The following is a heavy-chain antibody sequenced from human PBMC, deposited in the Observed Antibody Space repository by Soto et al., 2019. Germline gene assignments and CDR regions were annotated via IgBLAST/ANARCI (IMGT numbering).Heavy chain of an antibody. V-gene: IGHV4-34*01. CDR1: GGSFSGYY. Sequence: SETLSLTCAVYGGSFSGYYWSWIRQPPGKGLEWIGEINHSGSTNYNPSLKSRVTISVDTSKNQFSLKLSSVTAADTAVYYCARVGSQQQGHMEVWGKGTTVTVSS. D-gene: IGHD6-13*01. CDR2: INHSGST. J-gene: IGHJ6*03. CDR3: ARVGSQQQGHMEV.